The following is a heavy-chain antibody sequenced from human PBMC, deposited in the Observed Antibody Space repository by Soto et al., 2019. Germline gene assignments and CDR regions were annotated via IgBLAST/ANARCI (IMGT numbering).Heavy chain of an antibody. Sequence: SETLSLTCSVYGGSLSDFSWTWIRQPPGLGLEWIGEIDHGGKTNYNPSLKSRVTISVDASKDQFSLMLSSVTAADTAVYYCATYSEPQFLGYYYALDVWGQGTTVTVSS. V-gene: IGHV4-34*01. CDR1: GGSLSDFS. CDR2: IDHGGKT. J-gene: IGHJ6*02. CDR3: ATYSEPQFLGYYYALDV. D-gene: IGHD2-21*01.